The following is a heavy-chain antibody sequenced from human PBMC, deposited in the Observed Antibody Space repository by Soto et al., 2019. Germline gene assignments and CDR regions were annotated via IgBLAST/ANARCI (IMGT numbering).Heavy chain of an antibody. J-gene: IGHJ4*02. CDR2: ISGSGGST. CDR1: GFTFSSYA. D-gene: IGHD2-21*01. Sequence: GGSLRLSCAASGFTFSSYAMSWVRQAPGKGLEWVSAISGSGGSTYYADSVKGRFTISRDNSKNTLYLQMNSLRAEDTAVYYCAKDVNYCGGDCIITAFADYWGQGTLVTVSS. CDR3: AKDVNYCGGDCIITAFADY. V-gene: IGHV3-23*01.